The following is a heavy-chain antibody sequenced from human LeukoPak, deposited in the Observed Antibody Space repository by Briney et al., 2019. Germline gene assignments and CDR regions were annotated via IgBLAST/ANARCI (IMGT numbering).Heavy chain of an antibody. CDR1: GYTLTELS. D-gene: IGHD2-2*01. V-gene: IGHV1-24*01. CDR3: ATRVVPAALGGMDV. Sequence: ASVKVSCKVSGYTLTELSMHWVRRAPGKGLEWVGGFDPEDGETIYAQKFQGRVTMTEDTSTDTAYMELSSLRSEDTAVYYCATRVVPAALGGMDVWGKGTTVTVSS. CDR2: FDPEDGET. J-gene: IGHJ6*04.